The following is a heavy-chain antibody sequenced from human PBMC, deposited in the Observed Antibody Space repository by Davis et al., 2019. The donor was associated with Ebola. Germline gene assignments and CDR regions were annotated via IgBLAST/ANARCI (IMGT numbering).Heavy chain of an antibody. D-gene: IGHD3-10*01. CDR3: ARDSGVRGVMVGSGAFDI. J-gene: IGHJ3*02. Sequence: GGSLRLSCAASGFTFSSYWMSWVCQAPGKGLEWVAVIWYDGSNKYYADSVKGRFTISRDNSKNTLYLQMHSLRAEDTAVYYCARDSGVRGVMVGSGAFDIWGQGTMVTVSS. V-gene: IGHV3-33*08. CDR1: GFTFSSYW. CDR2: IWYDGSNK.